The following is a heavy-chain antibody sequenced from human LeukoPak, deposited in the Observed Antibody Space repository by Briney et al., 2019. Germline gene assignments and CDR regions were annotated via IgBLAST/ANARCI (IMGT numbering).Heavy chain of an antibody. CDR1: GFTFGSYY. Sequence: GGPLRLSCVASGFTFGSYYMTWVRQAPGKGLEWVANINQDGSVKFYVDSVKGRFTISRDNAKNSLYLQMDSLRAEDTAVYFCARWNGWCSWGQGTLVTVSS. D-gene: IGHD1-1*01. V-gene: IGHV3-7*04. CDR3: ARWNGWCS. CDR2: INQDGSVK. J-gene: IGHJ5*02.